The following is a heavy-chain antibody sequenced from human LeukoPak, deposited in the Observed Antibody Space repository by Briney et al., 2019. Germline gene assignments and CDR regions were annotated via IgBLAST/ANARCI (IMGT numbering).Heavy chain of an antibody. CDR3: ARDRYYDSRGNFYESGY. Sequence: SVKVSCKTSGGTFSNYAINWVRQAPGQGLEWMGGIVPILRTANYAQKFQGRLTITTDESTSTAYMDLNRLTSEDTAVYYCARDRYYDSRGNFYESGYWGQGTLVTVSS. CDR1: GGTFSNYA. CDR2: IVPILRTA. V-gene: IGHV1-69*05. D-gene: IGHD3-22*01. J-gene: IGHJ4*02.